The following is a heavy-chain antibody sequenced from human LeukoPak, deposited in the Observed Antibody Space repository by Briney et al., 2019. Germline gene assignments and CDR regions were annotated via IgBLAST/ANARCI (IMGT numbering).Heavy chain of an antibody. J-gene: IGHJ4*02. Sequence: PSETLSLTCTVSGGSISSYYWSWIRQPPGKGLEWIGYIYYSGSTNYNPSLKSRVTISVDTSKNQFSLKLSSVTAADTAVYYCARRTGVHFDYWGQGTLVTVSS. CDR2: IYYSGST. V-gene: IGHV4-59*12. D-gene: IGHD7-27*01. CDR1: GGSISSYY. CDR3: ARRTGVHFDY.